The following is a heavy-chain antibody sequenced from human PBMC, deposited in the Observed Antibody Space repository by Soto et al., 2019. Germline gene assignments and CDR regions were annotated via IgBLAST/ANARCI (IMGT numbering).Heavy chain of an antibody. CDR2: IYYSGST. V-gene: IGHV4-31*03. J-gene: IGHJ5*02. Sequence: PSETLSLTCTVSGGSISSGGYYWSWIRQHPGKGLEWIGYIYYSGSTYYNPSLKSRVTISVDTSKNQFSLKLSSVTAADTAVYYCARGGYSSQEMVDWFDPWGQGTLVTVSS. D-gene: IGHD6-13*01. CDR3: ARGGYSSQEMVDWFDP. CDR1: GGSISSGGYY.